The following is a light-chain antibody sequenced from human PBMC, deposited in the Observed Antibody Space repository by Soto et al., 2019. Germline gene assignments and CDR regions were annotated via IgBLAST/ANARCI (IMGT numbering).Light chain of an antibody. CDR3: QQYDNLPLT. J-gene: IGKJ4*01. Sequence: DIQMTQSPSSLSASVGDRVTITCQASQDISNYLNWYQQKPGKAPKLVIYDASNLETGVPSRFSGSGYGTDFTFAISSLQPEDIPTYYCQQYDNLPLTFGGWTKVEIK. CDR1: QDISNY. V-gene: IGKV1-33*01. CDR2: DAS.